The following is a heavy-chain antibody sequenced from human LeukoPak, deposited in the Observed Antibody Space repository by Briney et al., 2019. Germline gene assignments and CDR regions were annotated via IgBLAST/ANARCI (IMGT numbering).Heavy chain of an antibody. V-gene: IGHV3-21*01. CDR1: GFTFSSYS. Sequence: GGSLRLSCAASGFTFSSYSMNWVRQAPGKGLEWVSSISSSSSYIYYADSVKGRFTISRDNAKNSLYLQMNSLRAEDTAVYYCARSITDYGYAFDIWGQGTMATVSS. CDR2: ISSSSSYI. J-gene: IGHJ3*02. CDR3: ARSITDYGYAFDI. D-gene: IGHD4-17*01.